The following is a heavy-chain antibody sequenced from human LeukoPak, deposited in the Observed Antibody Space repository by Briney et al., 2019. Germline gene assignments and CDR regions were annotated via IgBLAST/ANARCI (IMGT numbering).Heavy chain of an antibody. D-gene: IGHD3-22*01. CDR2: ISYDGSNK. Sequence: GGSLRLSCAASGFTFSSYAMHWVRQAPGKGLEWAAVISYDGSNKYYADSVKGRFTISRDNSKNTLYLQMNSLRAEDTAVYYCAREGRDSSSFDYWGQGTLVTVSS. CDR1: GFTFSSYA. J-gene: IGHJ4*02. V-gene: IGHV3-30*04. CDR3: AREGRDSSSFDY.